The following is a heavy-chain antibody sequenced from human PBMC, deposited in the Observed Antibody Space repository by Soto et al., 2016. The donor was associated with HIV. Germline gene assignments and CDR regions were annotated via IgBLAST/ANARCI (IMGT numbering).Heavy chain of an antibody. CDR1: GFTFNRHW. D-gene: IGHD3-3*01. CDR2: INGDGSIT. CDR3: TRVRYDFDYGGNKDFDY. V-gene: IGHV3-74*01. J-gene: IGHJ4*02. Sequence: EVQLVESGGGLVQPGGPVRLSCAASGFTFNRHWMHWVRQAPGRGLVWVSSINGDGSITSHADSVKGRFSISRDNAKNTLYLLMDNLRVEDSAVYYCTRVRYDFDYGGNKDFDYWGQGTLVTVSS.